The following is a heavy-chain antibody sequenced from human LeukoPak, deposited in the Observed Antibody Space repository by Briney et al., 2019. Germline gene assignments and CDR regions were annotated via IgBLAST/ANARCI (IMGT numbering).Heavy chain of an antibody. V-gene: IGHV1-2*02. CDR3: ARDSRNYDFWSGYYTRGFDP. Sequence: ASVKVSCKASGYTFTGYYMHWVRQAPGQGLEWMGWINPNSGGTNYAQKFQGRVTMTRDTSISTAYMELSRLRSDDTAVYYCARDSRNYDFWSGYYTRGFDPWGQGTLVTVSS. J-gene: IGHJ5*02. CDR2: INPNSGGT. CDR1: GYTFTGYY. D-gene: IGHD3-3*01.